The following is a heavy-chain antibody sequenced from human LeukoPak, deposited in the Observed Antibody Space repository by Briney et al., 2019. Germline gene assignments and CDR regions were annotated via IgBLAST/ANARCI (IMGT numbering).Heavy chain of an antibody. D-gene: IGHD5-24*01. V-gene: IGHV3-48*04. CDR3: AKTATHRTWFDP. CDR2: ISSSSSTI. CDR1: GFSFSTYS. J-gene: IGHJ5*02. Sequence: GGSLRLSCATSGFSFSTYSMNWVRQATGKGLEWLSYISSSSSTIFYADSVKDRFTISRDDAKNSLYLQMNSLRAEDTAVYYCAKTATHRTWFDPWGQGTLVTVSS.